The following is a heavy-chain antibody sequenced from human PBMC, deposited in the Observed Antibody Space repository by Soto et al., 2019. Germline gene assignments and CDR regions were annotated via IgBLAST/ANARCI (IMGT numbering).Heavy chain of an antibody. CDR3: ARRAAVAGTLDY. J-gene: IGHJ4*02. CDR2: IYYSGST. V-gene: IGHV4-59*08. CDR1: GGSISSYY. Sequence: SETLSLTCIVSGGSISSYYWSWIRQPPGKGLEWIGYIYYSGSTNYNPSLKSRVTISVDTSKNQFSLKLSSVTAADTAVYYCARRAAVAGTLDYWGQGTLVTVSS. D-gene: IGHD6-19*01.